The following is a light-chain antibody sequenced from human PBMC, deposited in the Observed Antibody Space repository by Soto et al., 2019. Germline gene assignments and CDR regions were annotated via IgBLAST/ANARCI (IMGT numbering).Light chain of an antibody. CDR2: EVA. J-gene: IGLJ2*01. Sequence: QSALTQPASVSGSPGQSITISCTGTSSDVGAYRYVSWYQQHPGKAPKLIIYEVAHRPSGVSDRFSGSKSGTSASLAISGLRSEDEADYYCAAWDDSLSVEVFGGGTKLTVL. CDR1: SSDVGAYRY. CDR3: AAWDDSLSVEV. V-gene: IGLV2-14*01.